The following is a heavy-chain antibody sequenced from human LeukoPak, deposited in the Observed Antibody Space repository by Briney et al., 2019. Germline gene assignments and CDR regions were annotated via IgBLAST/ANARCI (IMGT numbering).Heavy chain of an antibody. CDR3: ARDNTIGAADYYFDY. V-gene: IGHV3-23*01. CDR2: ISGSGGST. J-gene: IGHJ4*02. Sequence: GGSLRLSCAASGFTFSSYGMNWVRQAPGKGLEWVSVISGSGGSTNYADFVKGRFTISRDNSKNTLYLQMHSLRPEDTAIYYCARDNTIGAADYYFDYWGQGTLVTVSS. CDR1: GFTFSSYG. D-gene: IGHD6-13*01.